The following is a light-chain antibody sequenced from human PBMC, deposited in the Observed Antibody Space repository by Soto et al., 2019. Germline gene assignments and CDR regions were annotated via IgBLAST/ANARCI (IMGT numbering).Light chain of an antibody. J-gene: IGLJ2*01. V-gene: IGLV4-69*01. CDR3: QTWGTGIQV. Sequence: QPVLTQSPSASASLGASVKLTCTLSSGHSSYAIAWHQQQPEKDPRYLMKLNSDGSHSKGDGIPDGFSGSSSGAERYLTISSLQSEDEADYYCQTWGTGIQVFGGGTKLTVL. CDR2: LNSDGSH. CDR1: SGHSSYA.